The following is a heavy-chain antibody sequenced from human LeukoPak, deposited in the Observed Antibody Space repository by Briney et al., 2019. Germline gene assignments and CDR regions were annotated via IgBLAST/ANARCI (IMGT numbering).Heavy chain of an antibody. J-gene: IGHJ4*02. D-gene: IGHD1-26*01. V-gene: IGHV3-30*02. CDR3: AKPSGSGVDY. CDR1: GFVFDNHD. CDR2: IRSDGYHT. Sequence: GGSLRLSCGASGFVFDNHDMHWVRQAPGKGLEWVAFIRSDGYHTYYADSVKGRFTITRDNFKDTVYLQMNSLRLEDMAVYYCAKPSGSGVDYWGRGTRVTVSS.